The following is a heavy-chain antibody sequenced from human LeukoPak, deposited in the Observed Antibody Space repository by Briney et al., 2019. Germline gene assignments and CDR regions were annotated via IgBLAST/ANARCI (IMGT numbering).Heavy chain of an antibody. Sequence: GGSLRLSCAASGFTFSSYGMSWVRQAPGKGLEWVSAISGSGGSTYYADSGKGRFTISRDNSKNPLYLQMNSLRAEDTAVYYCAKDQSRYFDWLLYYFDYWGQGNLVTVSS. CDR2: ISGSGGST. D-gene: IGHD3-9*01. V-gene: IGHV3-23*01. CDR1: GFTFSSYG. J-gene: IGHJ4*02. CDR3: AKDQSRYFDWLLYYFDY.